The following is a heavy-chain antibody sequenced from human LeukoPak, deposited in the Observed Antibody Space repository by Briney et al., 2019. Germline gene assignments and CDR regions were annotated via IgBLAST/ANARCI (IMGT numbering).Heavy chain of an antibody. Sequence: ASVKVSCKASGYIFTGYYIHWVRQAPGQGLEWMGRINPNGGGTNYAQKFQGRVTVTGDTSISTAYMESSRLRSDDTAVYYCAREIRRGAGDWFDPWGQGTLVTVSS. CDR2: INPNGGGT. CDR3: AREIRRGAGDWFDP. V-gene: IGHV1-2*06. J-gene: IGHJ5*02. D-gene: IGHD1-26*01. CDR1: GYIFTGYY.